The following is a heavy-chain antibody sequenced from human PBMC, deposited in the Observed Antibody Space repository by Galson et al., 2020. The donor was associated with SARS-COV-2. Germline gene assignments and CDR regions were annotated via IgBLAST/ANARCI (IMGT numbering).Heavy chain of an antibody. CDR2: ITRNSGTI. V-gene: IGHV3-9*01. J-gene: IGHJ2*01. CDR1: GLLFDDHA. D-gene: IGHD3-16*01. Sequence: GGSLRLSCAALGLLFDDHAMHWVRRVSGKGLEWVSGITRNSGTIGYLDSVRGRFIISRDNTKTSLYLQMNNLRVEDTATYYWATGGLGGASWDFDLWGRGTLVTVSS. CDR3: ATGGLGGASWDFDL.